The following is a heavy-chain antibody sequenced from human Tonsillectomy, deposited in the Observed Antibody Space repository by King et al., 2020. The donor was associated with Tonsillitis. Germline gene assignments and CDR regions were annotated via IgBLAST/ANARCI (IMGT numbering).Heavy chain of an antibody. D-gene: IGHD4-17*01. V-gene: IGHV4-30-4*07. CDR1: GASISSGGYS. J-gene: IGHJ4*02. Sequence: VQLQESGPGLVKPSQTLSLTSAVSGASISSGGYSWNWIRQPPGKELEWSGYIYYSGSTAYYNPSLKSRISISIDTSKNRFSLKVSSVTAADTAVYYCASRPLRGDYSAYFDFWGQGTLVTVSS. CDR3: ASRPLRGDYSAYFDF. CDR2: IYYSGSTA.